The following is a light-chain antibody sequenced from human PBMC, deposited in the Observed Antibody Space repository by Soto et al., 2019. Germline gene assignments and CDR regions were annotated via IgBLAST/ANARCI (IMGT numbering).Light chain of an antibody. CDR3: QQYYSFPIT. J-gene: IGKJ5*01. Sequence: DIQMTQSPSSLSASVGDRVTITCRASQSISSYLNWYQQKPGKAPKLLIYAASSLQSGVPSRFSGSGSGTDFTLTISSLQPEDFATYYCQQYYSFPITFGQGTRLEI. CDR1: QSISSY. V-gene: IGKV1-39*01. CDR2: AAS.